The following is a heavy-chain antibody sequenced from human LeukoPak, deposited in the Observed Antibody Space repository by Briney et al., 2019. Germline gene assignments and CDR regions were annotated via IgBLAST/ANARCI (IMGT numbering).Heavy chain of an antibody. Sequence: PGGSLRLSCAASGFTFSSYGMHWVRQAPGKGLEWVANINRDGGEKYHVVSVKGRFTISRDNAKNSLYLQMNSLRTEDTAIYYCARAPEGSGSSYYFDYWGQGILVTVSS. CDR2: INRDGGEK. CDR3: ARAPEGSGSSYYFDY. J-gene: IGHJ4*02. V-gene: IGHV3-7*01. CDR1: GFTFSSYG. D-gene: IGHD3-10*01.